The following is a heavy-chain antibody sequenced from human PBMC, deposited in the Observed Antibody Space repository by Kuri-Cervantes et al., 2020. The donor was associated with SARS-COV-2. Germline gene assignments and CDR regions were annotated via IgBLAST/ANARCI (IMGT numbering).Heavy chain of an antibody. J-gene: IGHJ4*02. CDR3: ARRNLRFLAGGYYFDY. Sequence: SETLSLTCTVSGGSISSGYYWGWIRQPPGKGLEWIGSIYHSGSTYYNPSLKSRVTISVDTSKNQFSLKLSSVTAADTAVYYCARRNLRFLAGGYYFDYWGQGTLVTVSS. CDR2: IYHSGST. CDR1: GGSISSGYY. V-gene: IGHV4-38-2*02. D-gene: IGHD3-3*01.